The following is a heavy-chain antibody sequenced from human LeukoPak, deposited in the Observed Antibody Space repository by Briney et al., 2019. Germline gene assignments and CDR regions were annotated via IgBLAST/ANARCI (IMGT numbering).Heavy chain of an antibody. CDR3: ARSVPDYTRFDF. Sequence: GGSLRLSCVASGFTFSDYAMNWVRQAPGKGLEWVSTFKTNYNQVYYAESVRGRYTISTDNSKNTAYLQMNSLRVEDTALYYCARSVPDYTRFDFWGQGALVTVSS. CDR1: GFTFSDYA. V-gene: IGHV3-23*05. D-gene: IGHD4-11*01. J-gene: IGHJ4*02. CDR2: FKTNYNQV.